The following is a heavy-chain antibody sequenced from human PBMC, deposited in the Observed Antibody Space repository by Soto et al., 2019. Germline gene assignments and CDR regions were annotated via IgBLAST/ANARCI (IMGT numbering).Heavy chain of an antibody. D-gene: IGHD4-4*01. CDR3: AYSPYYYYMVV. Sequence: SETLSLTCTVSGGSISSSSYYWGWIRQPPGKGLEWIGNIYYSGSTYYNPSLKSRVTTSVDTSKNQFSLKLSSVTATDTAVYFCAYSPYYYYMVVWGRGITVTVFS. V-gene: IGHV4-39*01. CDR1: GGSISSSSYY. J-gene: IGHJ6*03. CDR2: IYYSGST.